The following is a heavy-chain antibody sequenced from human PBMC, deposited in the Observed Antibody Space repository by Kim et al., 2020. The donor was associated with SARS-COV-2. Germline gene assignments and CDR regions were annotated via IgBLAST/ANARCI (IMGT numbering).Heavy chain of an antibody. Sequence: SLRLSCAASGFTFSAYWMHWVRQAPGKGLVWVSQMNSAGSSTGYADSVKGRFTISRDNAKKTLYLQMNSLSAEDTAMYYCAKGGLPGALDYWGQGTLVTVSS. D-gene: IGHD3-16*01. CDR2: MNSAGSST. CDR1: GFTFSAYW. CDR3: AKGGLPGALDY. J-gene: IGHJ4*02. V-gene: IGHV3-74*01.